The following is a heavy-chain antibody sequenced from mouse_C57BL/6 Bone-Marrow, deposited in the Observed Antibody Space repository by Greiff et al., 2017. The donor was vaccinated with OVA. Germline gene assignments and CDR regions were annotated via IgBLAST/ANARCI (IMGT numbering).Heavy chain of an antibody. J-gene: IGHJ2*01. CDR3: ARHESYYYGSSRFDY. CDR1: GFTFSSYG. CDR2: ISSGGSYT. Sequence: VQLKESGGDLVKPGGSLKLSCAASGFTFSSYGMSWVRQTPDKRLEWVATISSGGSYTYYPDSVKGRFTISRDNAKNTLYLQMSSLKSEDTAMYYWARHESYYYGSSRFDYWGQGTTLTVSS. D-gene: IGHD1-1*01. V-gene: IGHV5-6*01.